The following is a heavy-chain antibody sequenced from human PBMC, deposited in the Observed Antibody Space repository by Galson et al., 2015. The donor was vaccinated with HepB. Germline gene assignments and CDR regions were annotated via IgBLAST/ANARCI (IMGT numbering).Heavy chain of an antibody. CDR3: ARARPYYYDSSGYYYPDY. D-gene: IGHD3-22*01. CDR2: INAGNGNT. CDR1: GYTFTSYA. V-gene: IGHV1-3*01. J-gene: IGHJ4*02. Sequence: SVKVSCKASGYTFTSYAMHWVRQAPGQRLEWMGWINAGNGNTKYSQKFQGRVTITRDTSASTAYMELSSLRSEDTAVYYCARARPYYYDSSGYYYPDYWGQGTLVTVSS.